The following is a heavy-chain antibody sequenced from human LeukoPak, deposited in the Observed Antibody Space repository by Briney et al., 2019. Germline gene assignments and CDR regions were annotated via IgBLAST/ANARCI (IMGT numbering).Heavy chain of an antibody. J-gene: IGHJ6*03. CDR1: GGSISSYY. CDR2: INHSGST. Sequence: SETLSLTCTVSGGSISSYYWSWIRQPPGKGLEWIGEINHSGSTNYNPSLKSRVTISVDTSKNQFSLKLSSVTAADTAVYYCARGVGAASYYYYYMDVWGKGTTVTVSS. CDR3: ARGVGAASYYYYYMDV. V-gene: IGHV4-34*01. D-gene: IGHD2-15*01.